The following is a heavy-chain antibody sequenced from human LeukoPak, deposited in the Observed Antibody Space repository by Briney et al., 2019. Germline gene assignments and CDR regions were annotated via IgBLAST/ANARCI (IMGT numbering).Heavy chain of an antibody. Sequence: SETLSLTCTVSGGSISSYYWSWIRQPPGKGLEWIGYIYYSGSTNYNPSLKSRVTISVDTSKNQFSLKLSSVTAADTAVYYCARGRLGFAYTIDYWGQGTLVTVSS. CDR3: ARGRLGFAYTIDY. CDR2: IYYSGST. D-gene: IGHD1-26*01. J-gene: IGHJ4*02. CDR1: GGSISSYY. V-gene: IGHV4-59*01.